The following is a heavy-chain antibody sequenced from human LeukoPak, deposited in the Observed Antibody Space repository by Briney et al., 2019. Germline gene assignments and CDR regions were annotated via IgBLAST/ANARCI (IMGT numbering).Heavy chain of an antibody. CDR2: INHSGGT. CDR3: ARASAVVPAANKTGYYYYMDV. Sequence: SETLSLTCAVYGGSFSGYYWSWIRQPPGKGLEWIGEINHSGGTNYNPSLKSRVTISVDTSKNQFSLKLSSVTAADTAVYYCARASAVVPAANKTGYYYYMDVWGKGTTVTVSS. V-gene: IGHV4-34*01. CDR1: GGSFSGYY. J-gene: IGHJ6*03. D-gene: IGHD2-2*01.